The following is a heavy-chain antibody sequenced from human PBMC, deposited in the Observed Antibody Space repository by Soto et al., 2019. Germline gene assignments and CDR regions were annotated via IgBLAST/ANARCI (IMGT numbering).Heavy chain of an antibody. CDR3: ARGVRVGGSAPGHYYYYMDV. D-gene: IGHD3-22*01. CDR1: GGSISSYY. J-gene: IGHJ6*03. V-gene: IGHV4-59*01. Sequence: SETLSLTCTVSGGSISSYYWSWIRQPPGKGLEWIGYIYYSGSTNYNPSLKSRVTISVETSKNQFSLKLSSVTAADTAVYYCARGVRVGGSAPGHYYYYMDVWGKGTTVTVSS. CDR2: IYYSGST.